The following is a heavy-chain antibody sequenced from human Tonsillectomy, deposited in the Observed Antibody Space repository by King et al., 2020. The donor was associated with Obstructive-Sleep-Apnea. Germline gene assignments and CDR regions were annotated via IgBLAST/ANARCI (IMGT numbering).Heavy chain of an antibody. J-gene: IGHJ4*02. V-gene: IGHV3-9*01. CDR1: GFTFDDYA. CDR3: AKDMRQWLMFYFDY. CDR2: MNWNGDSI. D-gene: IGHD6-19*01. Sequence: VQLVESGGGLVQPGRSLRLSCAASGFTFDDYAMHWVRQAPGKGLEWVLGMNWNGDSIVYADYVKVSFTLSRDNAKNSLYLQMNSLRAEDTALYYCAKDMRQWLMFYFDYWGQGTLVTVSS.